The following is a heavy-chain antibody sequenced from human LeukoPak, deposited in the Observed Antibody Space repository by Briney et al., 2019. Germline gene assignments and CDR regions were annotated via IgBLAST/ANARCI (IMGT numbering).Heavy chain of an antibody. Sequence: SETLSLTCTVSGGSISSYYWSWIRQPPGKGLEWIGYIYYSGSTNYNPSLKSRVTISLDTSKNQFSLKLSSVTAADTAVYYCARGGYCSGGSCYFSWFDPWGQGTLVTASS. CDR1: GGSISSYY. CDR2: IYYSGST. V-gene: IGHV4-59*01. J-gene: IGHJ5*02. CDR3: ARGGYCSGGSCYFSWFDP. D-gene: IGHD2-15*01.